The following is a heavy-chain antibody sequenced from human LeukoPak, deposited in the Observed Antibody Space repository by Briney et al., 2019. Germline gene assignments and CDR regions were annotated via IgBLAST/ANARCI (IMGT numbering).Heavy chain of an antibody. CDR2: INSDGSRT. D-gene: IGHD3-3*01. Sequence: GGSLRLSCAASGFIFSSCWMHWVRQVPGKGLVWVSRINSDGSRTKDADSVRGRFTVSRDNAKNTLYLQMTSLSAEDTAVYYCARGFNFNFWSGYLGMDVWGKGTTVTVSP. J-gene: IGHJ6*04. CDR1: GFIFSSCW. V-gene: IGHV3-74*01. CDR3: ARGFNFNFWSGYLGMDV.